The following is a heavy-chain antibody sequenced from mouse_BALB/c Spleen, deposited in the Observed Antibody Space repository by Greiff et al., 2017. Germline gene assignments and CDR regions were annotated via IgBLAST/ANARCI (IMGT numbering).Heavy chain of an antibody. D-gene: IGHD3-1*01. CDR1: GFTFSSYA. J-gene: IGHJ4*01. CDR3: ARGGSGHYYAMDY. CDR2: ISSGGST. V-gene: IGHV5-6-5*01. Sequence: EVQVEESGGGLVKPGGSLKLSCAASGFTFSSYAMSWVRQTPEKRLEWVASISSGGSTYYPDGVKGRFTISRANARNILYQQMSSLRSEDTAMYYCARGGSGHYYAMDYWGQGTSVTVSS.